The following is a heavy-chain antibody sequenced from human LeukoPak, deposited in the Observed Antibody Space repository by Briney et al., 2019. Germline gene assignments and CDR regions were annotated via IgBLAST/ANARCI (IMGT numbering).Heavy chain of an antibody. Sequence: SETLSLTCVVYGGSFNNYSWSWIRQAPGKGLEWIGEINHSGITNYNPSLKSRVTMSIDTSKNQFSLNLRSVTAADTDIYYCARGDIVIVPAAPFDYWGQGTLVTVSS. CDR1: GGSFNNYS. CDR3: ARGDIVIVPAAPFDY. V-gene: IGHV4-34*01. D-gene: IGHD2-2*01. CDR2: INHSGIT. J-gene: IGHJ4*02.